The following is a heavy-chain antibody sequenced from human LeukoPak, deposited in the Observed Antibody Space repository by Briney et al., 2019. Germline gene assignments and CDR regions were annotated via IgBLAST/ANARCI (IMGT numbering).Heavy chain of an antibody. V-gene: IGHV4-30-4*08. J-gene: IGHJ5*02. CDR3: VRAPAVVTAADTRVS. CDR1: RGSVSSADYF. D-gene: IGHD6-13*01. CDR2: IYYSGSS. Sequence: KPSETLSLTCTVSRGSVSSADYFWSWIRQPPGKGLEWIGYIYYSGSSYYDPSLKSRVTISIDTSKNQFSLKLSSVTAADTAVYYCVRAPAVVTAADTRVSWGRGTLVTVSS.